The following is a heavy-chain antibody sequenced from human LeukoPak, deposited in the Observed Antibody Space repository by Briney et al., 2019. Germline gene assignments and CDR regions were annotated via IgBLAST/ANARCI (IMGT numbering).Heavy chain of an antibody. J-gene: IGHJ4*02. CDR1: GVTLSSYG. D-gene: IGHD3-10*01. CDR2: ISYDGSNK. CDR3: AKDQSWFGELLSYYFDY. Sequence: GGSLRLSCAASGVTLSSYGMHWVRQAPGKGLEWVAVISYDGSNKYYADSVKGRFTISRDNSKNTLYLQMNSLRAEDTAVYYCAKDQSWFGELLSYYFDYWGQGTLVTVSS. V-gene: IGHV3-30*18.